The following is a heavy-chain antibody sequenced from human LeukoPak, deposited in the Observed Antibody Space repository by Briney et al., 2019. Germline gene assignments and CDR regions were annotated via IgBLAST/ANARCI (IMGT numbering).Heavy chain of an antibody. CDR1: GGSFSGYY. CDR3: ARSPYGSGSYSWFDP. J-gene: IGHJ5*02. V-gene: IGHV4-34*01. Sequence: PSETLSLTCAVYGGSFSGYYWSWIRQPPGKGLEWIGDINHSGSTNYNPSLKSRVTISVDTSKNQFSPKLSSVTAADTAVYYCARSPYGSGSYSWFDPWGQGTLVTVSS. D-gene: IGHD3-10*01. CDR2: INHSGST.